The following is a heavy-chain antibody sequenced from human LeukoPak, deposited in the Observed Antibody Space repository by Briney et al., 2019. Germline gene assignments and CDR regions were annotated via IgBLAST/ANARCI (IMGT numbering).Heavy chain of an antibody. J-gene: IGHJ4*02. D-gene: IGHD5-18*01. CDR2: IYYSGST. CDR3: ARVRDTAMVRFDY. V-gene: IGHV4-59*01. CDR1: GGSISSYY. Sequence: SETLSLTCTVSGGSISSYYWSWIRQPPGKGLEWIGYIYYSGSTNYNPSLKSRVTISVDTSKNQFSLKLSSVTAADTAVYYCARVRDTAMVRFDYWGQGILVTVSS.